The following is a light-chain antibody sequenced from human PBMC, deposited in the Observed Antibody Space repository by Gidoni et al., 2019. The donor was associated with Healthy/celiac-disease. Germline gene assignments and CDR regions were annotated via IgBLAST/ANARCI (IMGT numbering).Light chain of an antibody. CDR2: QDS. CDR3: QAWDSSTGV. CDR1: KLGDKY. V-gene: IGLV3-1*01. Sequence: YELTQPPSVSVSPGQTASITCSGDKLGDKYACWYQQKPGQSPVLVIYQDSKRPSGIPERFSGSNSGNTATLTISGTQAMDEADYYCQAWDSSTGVFGGGTKLTVL. J-gene: IGLJ2*01.